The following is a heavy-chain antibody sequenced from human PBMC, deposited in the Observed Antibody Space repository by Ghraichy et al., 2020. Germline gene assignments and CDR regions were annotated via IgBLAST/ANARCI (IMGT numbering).Heavy chain of an antibody. D-gene: IGHD3-10*01. V-gene: IGHV6-1*01. CDR3: ARGRGDFDY. Sequence: SETLSLTCSISGDSVSSNSAAWNWIRQSPSRGLEWLGRTYFSCKRYNDYALSVKSRIAINPDTSKNQFSLQLNSVTPEDTAMYYCARGRGDFDYWGQGSLVTVSS. CDR2: TYFSCKRYN. CDR1: GDSVSSNSAA. J-gene: IGHJ4*02.